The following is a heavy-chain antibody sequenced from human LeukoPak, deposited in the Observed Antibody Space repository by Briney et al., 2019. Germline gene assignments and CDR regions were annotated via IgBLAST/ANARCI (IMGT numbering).Heavy chain of an antibody. CDR1: GGSISSYY. Sequence: SETLSLTCTGSGGSISSYYWSWIRQPPGKGLEWIGYIYYSGSTNYNPSLKSRVTISVDTSKNQFSLKLSSVTAADTAVYYCARTVQSSGILDYYYYMDVWGKGTTVTVSS. V-gene: IGHV4-59*01. CDR2: IYYSGST. CDR3: ARTVQSSGILDYYYYMDV. J-gene: IGHJ6*03. D-gene: IGHD3-22*01.